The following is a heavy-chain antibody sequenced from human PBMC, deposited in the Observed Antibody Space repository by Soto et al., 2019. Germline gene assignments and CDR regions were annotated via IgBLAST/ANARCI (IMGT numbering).Heavy chain of an antibody. CDR1: GYTFTSYY. CDR2: INPSGGST. D-gene: IGHD3-16*01. Sequence: ASVKVSCKASGYTFTSYYMHWVRQAPGQGLEWMGIINPSGGSTSYAQKFQGRVTMTRDTSTSTVYMALSSLRSEDTAVYYCARVSYVSGGLSSSPPAYYFDYWGQGTLVTVSA. V-gene: IGHV1-46*01. CDR3: ARVSYVSGGLSSSPPAYYFDY. J-gene: IGHJ4*02.